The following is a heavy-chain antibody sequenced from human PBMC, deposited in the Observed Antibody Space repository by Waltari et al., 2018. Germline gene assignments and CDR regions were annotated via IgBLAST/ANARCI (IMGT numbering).Heavy chain of an antibody. CDR3: AKPKYYYGSGSAFDY. Sequence: QVQLVESGGGVVQPGRSLRLSCAASGFTFGRCGMHCVRQAPGKGLEWVAVISYDGSNKYYADSVKGRFTISRDNSKNTLYLQMNSLRAEDTAVYYCAKPKYYYGSGSAFDYWGQGTLVTVSS. CDR1: GFTFGRCG. CDR2: ISYDGSNK. D-gene: IGHD3-10*01. V-gene: IGHV3-30*18. J-gene: IGHJ4*02.